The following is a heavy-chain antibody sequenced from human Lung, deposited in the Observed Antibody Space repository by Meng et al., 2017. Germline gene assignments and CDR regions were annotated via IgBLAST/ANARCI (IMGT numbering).Heavy chain of an antibody. V-gene: IGHV3-23*01. CDR1: GFTFSSYA. D-gene: IGHD6-19*01. Sequence: GESLKISCAASGFTFSSYAMSWVRQAPGKGLEWVSAISGSGGSTYYADSVKGRFTISRDNSKNTLYLQMNSLRAEDTAVYYCAKGYSSGWYISGGAFDIWGKG. CDR3: AKGYSSGWYISGGAFDI. J-gene: IGHJ3*02. CDR2: ISGSGGST.